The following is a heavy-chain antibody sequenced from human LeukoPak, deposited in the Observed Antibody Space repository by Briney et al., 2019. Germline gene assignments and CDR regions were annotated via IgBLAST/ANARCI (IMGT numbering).Heavy chain of an antibody. Sequence: ASVKVSCKASGYTFTHYYMHWVRQAPGQGLEWMGIIRPSGGGTGHAQKFQGRVTMTTDTSTNTVYLELNSLRSGDTAIYYCARITSNDGFDIWGQGTMVTVSS. CDR1: GYTFTHYY. J-gene: IGHJ3*02. CDR3: ARITSNDGFDI. CDR2: IRPSGGGT. V-gene: IGHV1-46*01. D-gene: IGHD1-20*01.